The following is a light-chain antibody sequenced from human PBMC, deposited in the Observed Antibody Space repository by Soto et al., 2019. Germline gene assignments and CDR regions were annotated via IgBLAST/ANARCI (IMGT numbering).Light chain of an antibody. Sequence: EIVLTQSPATLSLSPGERATLSCRASHSVGSSLAWYQQRPGQAPRLLIFDSSNRATGIPDRFSGSVSGTDFTLTISSLEDEDFAVYYCQQRSNWPPVFGGGTKVDSK. CDR3: QQRSNWPPV. CDR2: DSS. V-gene: IGKV3-11*01. CDR1: HSVGSS. J-gene: IGKJ4*01.